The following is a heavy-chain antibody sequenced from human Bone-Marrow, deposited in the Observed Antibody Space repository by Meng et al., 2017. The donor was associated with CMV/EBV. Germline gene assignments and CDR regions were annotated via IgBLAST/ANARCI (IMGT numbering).Heavy chain of an antibody. J-gene: IGHJ4*02. CDR3: ASMVGGGYFDY. D-gene: IGHD4-23*01. V-gene: IGHV3-53*01. CDR2: IYSDDST. CDR1: GFTVSSNY. Sequence: GESLMISCAASGFTVSSNYMSWVRQAPGKGLEWVSVIYSDDSTYYADSVKGRFTISRDNSKNTLYLQMNSLRAEDTAVYYCASMVGGGYFDYWGQGTLVTVSS.